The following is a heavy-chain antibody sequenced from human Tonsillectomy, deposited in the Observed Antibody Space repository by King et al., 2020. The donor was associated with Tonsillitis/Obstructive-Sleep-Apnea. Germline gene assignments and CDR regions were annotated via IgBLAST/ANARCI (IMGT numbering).Heavy chain of an antibody. CDR2: ICYSGDT. D-gene: IGHD3-3*01. CDR1: GGSISSSSYY. CDR3: ARLGYDFWGGYYTKGVYYYYMDV. J-gene: IGHJ6*03. Sequence: QLQESGPGLVKPSETLSLTCAVSGGSISSSSYYWGWIRQPPGKGLEWIGSICYSGDTYYTPSLKSRVTISVDTSKNQFSLKLSSVTAADTAVYYCARLGYDFWGGYYTKGVYYYYMDVWGKGTTVTVSS. V-gene: IGHV4-39*01.